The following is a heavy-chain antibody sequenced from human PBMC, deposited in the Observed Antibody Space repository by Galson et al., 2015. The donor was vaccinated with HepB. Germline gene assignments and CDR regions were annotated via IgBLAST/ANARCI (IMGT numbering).Heavy chain of an antibody. CDR1: GFTFRNYA. V-gene: IGHV3-30*04. CDR2: VSHDGRYK. J-gene: IGHJ4*02. D-gene: IGHD3-9*01. Sequence: SLRLSCAASGFTFRNYALHWVRQSPGKGLEWVALVSHDGRYKYYGDSVKGRFTISRDNSENTLFLQMNSLRVEDTAVYFCARGLHYDILTGYFKFGDYFDYWGQGTLVTVSS. CDR3: ARGLHYDILTGYFKFGDYFDY.